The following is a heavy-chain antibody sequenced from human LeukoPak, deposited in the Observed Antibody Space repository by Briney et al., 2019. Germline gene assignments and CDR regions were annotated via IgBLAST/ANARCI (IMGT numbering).Heavy chain of an antibody. J-gene: IGHJ4*02. Sequence: ASVKVSCKVSGYTLTELSMHWVRQAPGKGLEWMGGFDPEDGETIYAQKFQGRVTMTEDTSTDTAYMELSSLRSEDTAVYYCATGDEAAYYFDYWGQGTLVTVSS. CDR1: GYTLTELS. V-gene: IGHV1-24*01. CDR2: FDPEDGET. CDR3: ATGDEAAYYFDY.